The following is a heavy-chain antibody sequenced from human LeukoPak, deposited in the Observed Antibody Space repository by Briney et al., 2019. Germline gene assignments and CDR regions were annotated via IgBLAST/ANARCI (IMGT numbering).Heavy chain of an antibody. V-gene: IGHV1-69*06. CDR2: IIPIFGTA. Sequence: ASVKVSCKASGGTFSSYAISWVRQAPGQGLEWMGGIIPIFGTANYAQKFQGRVTITADKSTSTAYMELSSLRSEDTAVYYCARDLWWELWGGVAFDIWGQGTMVTVSS. CDR3: ARDLWWELWGGVAFDI. D-gene: IGHD1-26*01. J-gene: IGHJ3*02. CDR1: GGTFSSYA.